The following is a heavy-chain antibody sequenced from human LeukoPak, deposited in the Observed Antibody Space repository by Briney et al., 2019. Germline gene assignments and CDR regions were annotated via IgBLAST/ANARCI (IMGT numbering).Heavy chain of an antibody. CDR2: IYPGDSDT. D-gene: IGHD4-23*01. V-gene: IGHV5-51*01. J-gene: IGHJ4*02. CDR3: ARAPDYGGNPYYFDY. Sequence: GESLKISCKGSGYSFTSYWIGWVRPMPGKGLEWMGIIYPGDSDTRYSPSFQGQVTISADKSISTAYLQWSSLKASDTAMYYCARAPDYGGNPYYFDYWGQGTLVTVSS. CDR1: GYSFTSYW.